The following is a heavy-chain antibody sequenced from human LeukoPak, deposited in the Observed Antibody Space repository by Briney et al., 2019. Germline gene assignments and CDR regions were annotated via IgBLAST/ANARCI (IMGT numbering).Heavy chain of an antibody. CDR3: ARGNQLRYYYYYMDV. Sequence: GGSLRLSCAASGFTFSSYSMNWVRQAPGKGLEWVSYISSSSSTIYYADSVKGRFTISRDNAKNSLYLQMNSLRAEDTAVYYCARGNQLRYYYYYMDVWGKGTTVTVSS. V-gene: IGHV3-48*01. D-gene: IGHD2-2*01. CDR2: ISSSSSTI. J-gene: IGHJ6*03. CDR1: GFTFSSYS.